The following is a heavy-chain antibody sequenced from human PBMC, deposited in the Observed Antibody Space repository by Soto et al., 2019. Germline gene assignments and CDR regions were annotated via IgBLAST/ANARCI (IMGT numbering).Heavy chain of an antibody. Sequence: LSFTYIVSVCAISSFSWSGMRPPPGKGLEWIGYMYNTGSTVYNPSFKSRVTISVDTSKNQFSLKLNSVTAADTAVYYCARDLWGYCGTDCYPLDVWGQGT. CDR2: MYNTGST. CDR1: VCAISSFS. D-gene: IGHD2-21*02. J-gene: IGHJ6*02. CDR3: ARDLWGYCGTDCYPLDV. V-gene: IGHV4-59*01.